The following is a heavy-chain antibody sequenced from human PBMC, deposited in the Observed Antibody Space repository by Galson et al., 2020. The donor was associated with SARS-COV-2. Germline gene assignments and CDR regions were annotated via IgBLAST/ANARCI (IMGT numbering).Heavy chain of an antibody. CDR3: AKDGGFYTWRSYRFDA. CDR1: GFSFSSYG. J-gene: IGHJ4*02. CDR2: VRYDGIDT. V-gene: IGHV3-30*02. Sequence: GGSLRLSCAASGFSFSSYGMNWVRQAPGKGLEWVAFVRYDGIDTYYVDSVKDRFTISRDNAKNTLYLHMNSLTPEDTAVYYCAKDGGFYTWRSYRFDAWGQGTPVTVSS. D-gene: IGHD3-16*02.